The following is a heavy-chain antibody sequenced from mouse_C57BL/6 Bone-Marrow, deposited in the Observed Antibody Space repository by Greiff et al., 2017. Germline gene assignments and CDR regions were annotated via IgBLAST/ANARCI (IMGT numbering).Heavy chain of an antibody. CDR3: AFWYLDV. J-gene: IGHJ1*03. CDR1: GFNIKDYY. CDR2: IDPDDGDT. Sequence: VQLKQSGAELVKPGASVKLSCTASGFNIKDYYMHWVKQRPEQGLEWIGRIDPDDGDTKYAPKFQGKATITADNSSNTAYLQLSSLTSEDTAVYYCAFWYLDVGGRGNTVTVTA. V-gene: IGHV14-2*01.